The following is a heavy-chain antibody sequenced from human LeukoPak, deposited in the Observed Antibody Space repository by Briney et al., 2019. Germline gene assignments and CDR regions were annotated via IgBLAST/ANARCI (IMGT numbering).Heavy chain of an antibody. CDR3: TRGPDNLLHGRAFDF. D-gene: IGHD5-24*01. Sequence: SQTLSLTCAISGDSISGTTVAWNWVRLSPSRGLEWLGRTLYRSKWLFDYAPSVKGRLIINPDTSKNQFSLQLESVTPEDTALYYCTRGPDNLLHGRAFDFWGQGTMVTVS. CDR2: TLYRSKWLF. CDR1: GDSISGTTVA. J-gene: IGHJ3*01. V-gene: IGHV6-1*01.